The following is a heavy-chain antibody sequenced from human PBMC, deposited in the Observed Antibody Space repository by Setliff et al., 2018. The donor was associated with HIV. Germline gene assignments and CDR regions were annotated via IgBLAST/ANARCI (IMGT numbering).Heavy chain of an antibody. Sequence: GESLKISCKGSGYSFTSYWIGWVRQMPGKGLEWTGIIYPGDSDTNFSPSFQGHVTISVDKSISTAYLQWSSLKASDTAMYYCARQVRGYSGYEPDYWGQGTLVTVSS. J-gene: IGHJ4*02. CDR2: IYPGDSDT. D-gene: IGHD5-12*01. CDR1: GYSFTSYW. CDR3: ARQVRGYSGYEPDY. V-gene: IGHV5-51*01.